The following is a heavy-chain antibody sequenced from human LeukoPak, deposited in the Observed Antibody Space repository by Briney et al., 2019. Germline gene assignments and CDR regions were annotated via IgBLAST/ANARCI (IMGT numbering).Heavy chain of an antibody. V-gene: IGHV4-59*01. J-gene: IGHJ6*03. CDR1: GGSISSYY. CDR2: IYYSGST. D-gene: IGHD5-18*01. CDR3: ASSGYSYGYRNPGFYYYMDV. Sequence: PSETLSLTCTVSGGSISSYYWSWIRQPPGKGLEWIGYIYYSGSTNYNPSLKSRVTISVDTSKNQFSLKLSSVTAADTAVYYCASSGYSYGYRNPGFYYYMDVWGKGTTVTVSS.